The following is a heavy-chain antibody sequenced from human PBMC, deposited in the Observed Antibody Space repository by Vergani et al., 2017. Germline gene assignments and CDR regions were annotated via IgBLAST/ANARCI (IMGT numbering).Heavy chain of an antibody. CDR3: ARDIEWSFDY. D-gene: IGHD3-3*01. V-gene: IGHV3-23*01. Sequence: EVQLLESGGGLVQPGGSLRVSCAASGFTFSSYAMSWVRQAPGKGLEWVSAISGSGGSTYYADSVRGRFTVSRYNAKNSLYLQMNSLRAEDTAVYYCARDIEWSFDYWGQGTLVTVSS. J-gene: IGHJ4*02. CDR2: ISGSGGST. CDR1: GFTFSSYA.